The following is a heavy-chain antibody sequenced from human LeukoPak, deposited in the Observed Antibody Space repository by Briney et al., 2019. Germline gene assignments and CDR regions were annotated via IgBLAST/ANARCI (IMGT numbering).Heavy chain of an antibody. D-gene: IGHD3-10*01. CDR3: ARGGVAAKYYFDS. CDR2: IYYSGTT. J-gene: IGHJ4*02. V-gene: IGHV4-59*11. Sequence: SETLSLTCTVSGGSISPLYWSWIRQPPGKGLEFVGYIYYSGTTNYNPSLKSRVTLSVDTSKNQFSLKLSSVTAADTAVYYCARGGVAAKYYFDSWGQGTLVTVSS. CDR1: GGSISPLY.